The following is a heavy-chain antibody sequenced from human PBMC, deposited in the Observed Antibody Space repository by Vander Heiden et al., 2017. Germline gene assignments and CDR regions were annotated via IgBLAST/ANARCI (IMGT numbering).Heavy chain of an antibody. J-gene: IGHJ4*02. Sequence: AASGFTFSSYAMSWVRQAPGKGLEWVSAISGSGGSTYYADSVKGRFTISRDNSKNTLYLQMNSLRAEDTAVYYCAKDRGSYSDYYFDYWGQGTLVTVSS. D-gene: IGHD1-26*01. V-gene: IGHV3-23*01. CDR2: ISGSGGST. CDR1: GFTFSSYA. CDR3: AKDRGSYSDYYFDY.